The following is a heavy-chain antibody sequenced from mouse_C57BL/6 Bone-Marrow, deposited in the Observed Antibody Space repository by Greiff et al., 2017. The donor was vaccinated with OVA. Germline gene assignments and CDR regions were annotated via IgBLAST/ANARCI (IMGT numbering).Heavy chain of an antibody. CDR1: GYAFSSSW. D-gene: IGHD1-1*01. J-gene: IGHJ4*01. CDR3: ARGNYYEGYYAMDN. V-gene: IGHV1-82*01. Sequence: QVQLQQSGPELVKPGASVKISCKASGYAFSSSWMNWVTQRPGKGLEWIGRIYPGDGDTNYNGKFKGKATLTADKSSSTAYMQLSSLTSEDSAVYFCARGNYYEGYYAMDNWGQGASVTVSS. CDR2: IYPGDGDT.